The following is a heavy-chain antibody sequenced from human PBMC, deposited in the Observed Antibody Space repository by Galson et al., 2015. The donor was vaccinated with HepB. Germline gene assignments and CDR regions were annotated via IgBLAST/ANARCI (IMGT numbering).Heavy chain of an antibody. CDR1: GFTFSDYY. Sequence: SLRLSCAASGFTFSDYYMSWVRQAPGKGLEWVSYISSGSTYTNYAGSVKGRFSISRDNAKNSLYLQMNSLRAEDTAVYYCAALRDCGANCHNYFDFWGHGTLVTVSS. J-gene: IGHJ4*01. CDR3: AALRDCGANCHNYFDF. V-gene: IGHV3-11*06. D-gene: IGHD2-21*01. CDR2: ISSGSTYT.